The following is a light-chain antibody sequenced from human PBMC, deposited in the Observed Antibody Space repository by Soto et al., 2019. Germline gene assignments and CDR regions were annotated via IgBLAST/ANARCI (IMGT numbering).Light chain of an antibody. CDR3: GSYTGITTFV. CDR1: SSDVGGYNY. CDR2: DVT. J-gene: IGLJ1*01. Sequence: QSALTQPASVSGSPGQSITISCTGTSSDVGGYNYVSWYQQHPGKAPKLMISDVTNRPSGVSNRFSGSKSGNTASLTISGFQSEDETEYYCGSYTGITTFVFGTGTKFTVL. V-gene: IGLV2-14*03.